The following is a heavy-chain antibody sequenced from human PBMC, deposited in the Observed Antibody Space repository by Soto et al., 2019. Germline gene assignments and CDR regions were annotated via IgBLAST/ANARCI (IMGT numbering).Heavy chain of an antibody. CDR2: LYYTGST. CDR3: ARYRYSDSLKEYYFDY. V-gene: IGHV4-30-4*01. Sequence: PSETLSLTCTVSCGSINSGDYYWSWIRQPPGKGLEWIGNLYYTGSTYYNPSLKSRVTISVDTSKKQFSLMVTSVTAADTAVYYCARYRYSDSLKEYYFDYWGQGTLVTVSS. CDR1: CGSINSGDYY. D-gene: IGHD3-22*01. J-gene: IGHJ4*02.